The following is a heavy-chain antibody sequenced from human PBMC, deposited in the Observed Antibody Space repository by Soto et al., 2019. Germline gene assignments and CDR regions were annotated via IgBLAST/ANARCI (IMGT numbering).Heavy chain of an antibody. D-gene: IGHD2-2*02. V-gene: IGHV3-48*01. CDR1: GFTFSSYS. CDR2: ISSSGSTT. CDR3: AREGCSSTTCYKY. Sequence: GGSLRLSCAASGFTFSSYSMSWVRQAPGKGLEWVSYISSSGSTTYYADSVKGRFTISRDNAKNSLYLQMNSLRAEDTAVYYCAREGCSSTTCYKYWGQGTLVTVSS. J-gene: IGHJ4*02.